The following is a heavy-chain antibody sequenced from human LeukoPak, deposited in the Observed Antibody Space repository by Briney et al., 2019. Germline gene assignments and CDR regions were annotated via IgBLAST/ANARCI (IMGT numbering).Heavy chain of an antibody. Sequence: SETLSLTCAVYGWSFNDYYWNWIRQPPGKGLEWIGEINARGDTNFNPSLKSRVTISVDTSKSQFSLRLTSMIAADTAVYYCARGQVPAARGYNWFDPWGQGTLVTVFS. J-gene: IGHJ5*02. V-gene: IGHV4-34*01. CDR2: INARGDT. CDR3: ARGQVPAARGYNWFDP. CDR1: GWSFNDYY. D-gene: IGHD2-2*01.